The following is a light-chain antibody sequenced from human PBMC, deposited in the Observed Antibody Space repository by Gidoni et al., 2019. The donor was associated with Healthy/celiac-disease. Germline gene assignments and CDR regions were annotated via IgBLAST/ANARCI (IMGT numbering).Light chain of an antibody. CDR1: HSVSSSY. Sequence: VLPPSSATLSLSPGERATLSCRTSHSVSSSYLAWYQQKPGQAPRLLIYGASSRATGIPDRFSGSGSGTDFTLTISRLEPEDFAVYYCQQYGSSPFTFGPGTKVDIK. J-gene: IGKJ3*01. CDR3: QQYGSSPFT. CDR2: GAS. V-gene: IGKV3-20*01.